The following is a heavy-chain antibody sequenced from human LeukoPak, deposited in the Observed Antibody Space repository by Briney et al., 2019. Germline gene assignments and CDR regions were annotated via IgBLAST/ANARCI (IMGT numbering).Heavy chain of an antibody. Sequence: PGGSLRLSCAASGFTVSSNYMSWVRQAPGKGLEWVSIIYSGGSTYYADSVKGRFTVSRDNSKNTLYLQMNTLRADDTAVYYCARDWGSPWLHLWGRGTLVTVSS. D-gene: IGHD3-16*01. CDR1: GFTVSSNY. J-gene: IGHJ2*01. V-gene: IGHV3-53*01. CDR2: IYSGGST. CDR3: ARDWGSPWLHL.